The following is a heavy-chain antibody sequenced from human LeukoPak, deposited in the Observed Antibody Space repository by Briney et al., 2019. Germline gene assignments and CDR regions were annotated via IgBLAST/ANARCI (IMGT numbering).Heavy chain of an antibody. CDR2: IYYSGSN. J-gene: IGHJ5*02. CDR1: GGSISSGGYY. CDR3: ARDPAQARGFDP. D-gene: IGHD2-2*01. Sequence: SETLSLTCTVSGGSISSGGYYWSWIRQHPGKGLEWIGYIYYSGSNYYNPSLKSRVTISVDTSKNQFSLKLSSVTAADTAVYYCARDPAQARGFDPWGQGTLVTVSS. V-gene: IGHV4-31*03.